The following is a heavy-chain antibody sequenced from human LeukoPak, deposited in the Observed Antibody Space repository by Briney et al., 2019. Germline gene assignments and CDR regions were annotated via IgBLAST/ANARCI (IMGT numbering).Heavy chain of an antibody. J-gene: IGHJ1*01. Sequence: ASVKVSCKASGYTFTSYDINWVRQATGQGLEWMGWMNPNSGNTGYAQKFQGRVTMTRNTSISTAYMELSSLRSEDTAVYYCARDYTLTLGTTTYSQHWGQGTLVTVSS. CDR2: MNPNSGNT. CDR3: ARDYTLTLGTTTYSQH. CDR1: GYTFTSYD. D-gene: IGHD1-7*01. V-gene: IGHV1-8*01.